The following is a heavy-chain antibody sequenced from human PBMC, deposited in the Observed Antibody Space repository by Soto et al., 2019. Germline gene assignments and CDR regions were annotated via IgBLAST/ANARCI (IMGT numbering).Heavy chain of an antibody. D-gene: IGHD3-10*01. J-gene: IGHJ4*02. CDR1: GFTFSRHA. CDR3: GGSRSAAVAYYFDL. V-gene: IGHV3-30-3*01. Sequence: GGSLRLSCDGSGFTFSRHALHWVRQAPGKGLEWVAVVSKDGSVKYWIESVKGRFTLSRDNSKNTVYLQMNSPRPEDAVVYYCGGSRSAAVAYYFDLWGQGTLVTVSS. CDR2: VSKDGSVK.